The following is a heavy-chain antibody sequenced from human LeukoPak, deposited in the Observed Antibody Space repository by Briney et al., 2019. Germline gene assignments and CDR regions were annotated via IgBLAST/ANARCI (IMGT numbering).Heavy chain of an antibody. V-gene: IGHV3-73*01. CDR3: TRLVVGDAFDI. J-gene: IGHJ3*02. CDR1: GFTLSNYW. D-gene: IGHD2-21*01. Sequence: GGSLRLSCAASGFTLSNYWMNWVRQATGKGLEWVGRIRSKANGYTTAYGASLKGRFTISRDDSQNTAYLQIKGLKTEDTAMYYCTRLVVGDAFDIWGQGIMVTVSS. CDR2: IRSKANGYTT.